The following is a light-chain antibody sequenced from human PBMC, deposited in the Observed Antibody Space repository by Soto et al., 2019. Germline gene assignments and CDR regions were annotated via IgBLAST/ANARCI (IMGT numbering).Light chain of an antibody. CDR2: GAS. V-gene: IGKV3-20*01. CDR1: QSVSSSY. Sequence: EIVLTQSPGPLSLSPGERATLSCRASQSVSSSYLAWYQQKPGQAPRLLIYGASSRATGIPDRFSGSGSGTDCTLTISRLEPEDFAVYYCQQYGSSPGTFGQGTKVEIK. CDR3: QQYGSSPGT. J-gene: IGKJ1*01.